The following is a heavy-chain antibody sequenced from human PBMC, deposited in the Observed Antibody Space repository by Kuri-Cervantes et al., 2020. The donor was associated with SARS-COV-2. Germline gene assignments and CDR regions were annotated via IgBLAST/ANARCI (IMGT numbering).Heavy chain of an antibody. D-gene: IGHD1-26*01. Sequence: SVKVSCKAPGGTFSSYAISWVRQAPGQGLEWMGGIIPIFGTANYAQKFQGRVTITTDKSTSTAYMELSSLRSEDTAVYYCARDNILFSGSGFDTWGQGALVTVSS. V-gene: IGHV1-69*05. CDR3: ARDNILFSGSGFDT. CDR2: IIPIFGTA. J-gene: IGHJ5*02. CDR1: GGTFSSYA.